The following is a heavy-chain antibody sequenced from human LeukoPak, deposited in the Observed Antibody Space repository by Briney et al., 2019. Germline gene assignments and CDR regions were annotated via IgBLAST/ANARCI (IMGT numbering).Heavy chain of an antibody. CDR1: GYTFTNYY. Sequence: ASVKVSCKASGYTFTNYYMHWVRQAPGQGLEWMGIINPSGGSTSYAQKFQGRVTMTRDTSISTAYMELSRLRSDDTAVYYCARPRGSLDYFDYWGQGTLVTVSS. J-gene: IGHJ4*02. V-gene: IGHV1-46*01. D-gene: IGHD1-26*01. CDR3: ARPRGSLDYFDY. CDR2: INPSGGST.